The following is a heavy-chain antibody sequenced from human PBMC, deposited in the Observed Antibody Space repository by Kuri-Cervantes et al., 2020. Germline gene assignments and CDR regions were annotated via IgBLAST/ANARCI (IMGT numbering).Heavy chain of an antibody. J-gene: IGHJ4*02. V-gene: IGHV3-7*01. D-gene: IGHD6-19*01. CDR1: GFTFSSYW. CDR3: ATSRDSSGCD. CDR2: IRQDGSEK. Sequence: GESLKISCAASGFTFSSYWMSWVRQAPGKGLEWVGNIRQDGSEKYYGASVRGRLTISRDNVMNSLYLQMNSLTVDDSAVYYCATSRDSSGCDWGQGTLVTVSS.